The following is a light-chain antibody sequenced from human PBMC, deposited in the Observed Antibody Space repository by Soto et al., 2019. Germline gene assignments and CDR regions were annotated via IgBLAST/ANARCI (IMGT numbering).Light chain of an antibody. CDR3: RSYTSGSLRV. CDR2: EVS. V-gene: IGLV2-14*01. Sequence: QSALTQPASVSGSPGQSITISCTGTSSDVGGYNYVSWYQHHPGKAPKLLIYEVSYRPSGVSDRFSGSKSANTASLTISGLQAEDEADYYCRSYTSGSLRVFXTGTKVTVL. J-gene: IGLJ1*01. CDR1: SSDVGGYNY.